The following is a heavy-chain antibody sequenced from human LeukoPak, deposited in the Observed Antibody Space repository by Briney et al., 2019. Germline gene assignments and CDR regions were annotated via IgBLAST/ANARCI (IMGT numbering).Heavy chain of an antibody. J-gene: IGHJ4*02. V-gene: IGHV3-30*18. CDR2: ISHDGSEK. CDR3: AKGVYGSRSTSLADV. CDR1: GFTISNYW. Sequence: GGSLRLSCVGSGFTISNYWMHWVRQAPGKGLEWAAVISHDGSEKYYADPVKGRFTISRDNSKNTLYLQMNSLRVEDTAVYYCAKGVYGSRSTSLADVWGQGTLVTVSS. D-gene: IGHD3-10*01.